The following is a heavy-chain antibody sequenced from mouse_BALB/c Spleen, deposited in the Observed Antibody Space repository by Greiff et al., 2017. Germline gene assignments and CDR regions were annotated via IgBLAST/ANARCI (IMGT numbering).Heavy chain of an antibody. V-gene: IGHV5-17*02. CDR1: GFTFSSFG. Sequence: DVQLVESGGGLVQPGGSRKLSCAASGFTFSSFGMHWVRQAPEKGLEWVAYISSGSSTIYYADTVKGRSTISRDNPKNTLFLQMTSLRSEDTAMYYCARWGGNYGYAMDYWGQGTSVTVSS. CDR3: ARWGGNYGYAMDY. CDR2: ISSGSSTI. J-gene: IGHJ4*01. D-gene: IGHD2-1*01.